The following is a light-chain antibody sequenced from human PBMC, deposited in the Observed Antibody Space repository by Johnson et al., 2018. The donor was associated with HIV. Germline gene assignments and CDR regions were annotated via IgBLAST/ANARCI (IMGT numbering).Light chain of an antibody. Sequence: QSVLTQPPSVSAAPGQKVTISCSGSSSNIGNNYVSWYQQLPGTAPKLLIYDNNKRPSGIPDRFSGSKSGTSATLGITGLQTGDEADDYCGTWDSSLSAPGYVFGTGTKVTVL. V-gene: IGLV1-51*01. CDR2: DNN. CDR3: GTWDSSLSAPGYV. J-gene: IGLJ1*01. CDR1: SSNIGNNY.